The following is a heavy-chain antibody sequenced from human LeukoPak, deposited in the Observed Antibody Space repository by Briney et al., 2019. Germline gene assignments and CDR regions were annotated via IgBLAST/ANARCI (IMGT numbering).Heavy chain of an antibody. D-gene: IGHD1-20*01. CDR3: ARGPVASRGITGIDVGVDL. V-gene: IGHV3-7*04. Sequence: PGESLRLSCVGSGFTFSSYWMTWVRQAPGEGLEWVANMRQDGSEIYYVDSVKGRFTISRDNGKKSLFLHMNSLRADDTALYYCARGPVASRGITGIDVGVDLWGQGTLVSVSS. J-gene: IGHJ5*02. CDR1: GFTFSSYW. CDR2: MRQDGSEI.